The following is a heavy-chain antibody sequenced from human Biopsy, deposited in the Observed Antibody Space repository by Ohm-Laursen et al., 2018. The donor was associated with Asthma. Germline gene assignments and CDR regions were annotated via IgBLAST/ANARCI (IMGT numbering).Heavy chain of an antibody. J-gene: IGHJ4*01. V-gene: IGHV2-5*01. CDR3: ARAVQSDDFVTGYYNSYFDF. D-gene: IGHD3-9*01. Sequence: TQTLTLTRSFSGFSLINSGVGVGWIRQPPGKAPEWLALIYGNDDRDYSQSLKSRLTITKDTSRRQMVLKMTNMDPVDTGTYFCARAVQSDDFVTGYYNSYFDFWGQGSLVSVSS. CDR1: GFSLINSGVG. CDR2: IYGNDDR.